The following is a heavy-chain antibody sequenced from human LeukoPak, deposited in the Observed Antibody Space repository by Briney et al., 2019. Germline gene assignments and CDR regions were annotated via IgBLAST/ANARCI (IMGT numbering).Heavy chain of an antibody. J-gene: IGHJ4*02. V-gene: IGHV3-53*01. CDR3: AKEWGYSGSYPLDY. Sequence: GGSLRLSCAISGFSVSSKYMSWVRQPPGKGPEWVSVIYNDGSTYYADSVKGRFSISRDNSKNTLYLQMNSLRGEDTAVYYCAKEWGYSGSYPLDYWGQGTLVTVSS. CDR1: GFSVSSKY. CDR2: IYNDGST. D-gene: IGHD1-26*01.